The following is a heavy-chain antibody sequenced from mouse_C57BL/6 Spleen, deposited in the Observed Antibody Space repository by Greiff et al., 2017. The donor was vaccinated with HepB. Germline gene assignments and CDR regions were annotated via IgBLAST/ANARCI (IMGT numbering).Heavy chain of an antibody. CDR3: ARIYYDYCYAMDY. V-gene: IGHV2-2*01. CDR1: GFSLTSYG. Sequence: VKLMESGPGLVQPSQSLSITCTVSGFSLTSYGVHWVRQSPGKGLEWLGVIWSGGSTDYNAAFISRLSISKDNSKSQVFFKMNSLQADDTAIYYCARIYYDYCYAMDYWGQGTSVTVSS. CDR2: IWSGGST. D-gene: IGHD2-4*01. J-gene: IGHJ4*01.